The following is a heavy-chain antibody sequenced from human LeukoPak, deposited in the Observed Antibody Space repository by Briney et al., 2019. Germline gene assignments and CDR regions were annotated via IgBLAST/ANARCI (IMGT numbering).Heavy chain of an antibody. V-gene: IGHV1-46*01. D-gene: IGHD3-9*01. J-gene: IGHJ4*02. CDR1: GYTFTSYY. CDR3: ARPYYDILTGYFDGYYFDY. Sequence: ASVKVSCKASGYTFTSYYMHWVRQAPGQGLEWMGIINPSGGSTSYAQKFQGRVTMTRDASTSTVYMELSSLRSEDTAVYYCARPYYDILTGYFDGYYFDYWGQGTLVTVSS. CDR2: INPSGGST.